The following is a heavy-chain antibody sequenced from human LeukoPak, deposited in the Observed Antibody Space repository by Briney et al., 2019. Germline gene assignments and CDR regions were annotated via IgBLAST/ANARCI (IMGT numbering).Heavy chain of an antibody. Sequence: SETLSLTCTVSGGSISSSSYYWGWIRQPPGKGLEWIGSIYYSGSTYYNPSPKSRVTISVDTSKNQFSLKLSSVTAADTAVYYCARRGIAAAGTAYYFDYWGQGTLVTVSS. CDR1: GGSISSSSYY. J-gene: IGHJ4*02. CDR3: ARRGIAAAGTAYYFDY. V-gene: IGHV4-39*01. CDR2: IYYSGST. D-gene: IGHD6-13*01.